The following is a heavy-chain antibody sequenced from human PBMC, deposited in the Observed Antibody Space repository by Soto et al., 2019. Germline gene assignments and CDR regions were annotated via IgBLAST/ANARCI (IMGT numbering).Heavy chain of an antibody. CDR3: ARQDVRAWVRFDP. CDR1: GASISSNSYY. J-gene: IGHJ5*02. V-gene: IGHV4-39*01. Sequence: QLQLQESGPGLVKPSETLSLTCTVSGASISSNSYYWGWIRQPPGTGLEWIGTIYYSGSTYYNPSLKSRVTMYVDTSKNQFSLKASSVTAADTAVYYCARQDVRAWVRFDPWGQGTLVTVSS. CDR2: IYYSGST. D-gene: IGHD6-6*01.